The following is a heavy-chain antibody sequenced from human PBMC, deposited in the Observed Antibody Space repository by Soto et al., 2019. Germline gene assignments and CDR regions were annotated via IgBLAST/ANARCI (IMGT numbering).Heavy chain of an antibody. CDR1: GFTFSSYA. Sequence: GGSLRLSCAASGFTFSSYAMHWVRQAPGKGLEWVAVISYDGSNKYYADSVKGRFTISRDNSKNTLYLQMNSLRAEDTAVYYCARDPSPLRFTTYYFDYWGQGTLVTVSS. D-gene: IGHD3-22*01. CDR2: ISYDGSNK. V-gene: IGHV3-30-3*01. CDR3: ARDPSPLRFTTYYFDY. J-gene: IGHJ4*02.